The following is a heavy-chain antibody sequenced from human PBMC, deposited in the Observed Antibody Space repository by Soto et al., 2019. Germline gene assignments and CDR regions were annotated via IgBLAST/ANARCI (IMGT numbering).Heavy chain of an antibody. CDR2: IIPMFGTA. V-gene: IGHV1-69*13. Sequence: GASVKVSCKASGGTFSSYAMSWLRQAPGQGLEWMGGIIPMFGTANYAQKFQGRVTITADESTSTAYMELSSLRSEDTAVYYCATRSGYTYGYVTTDYWGQGTMVTVSS. D-gene: IGHD5-18*01. CDR1: GGTFSSYA. CDR3: ATRSGYTYGYVTTDY. J-gene: IGHJ4*02.